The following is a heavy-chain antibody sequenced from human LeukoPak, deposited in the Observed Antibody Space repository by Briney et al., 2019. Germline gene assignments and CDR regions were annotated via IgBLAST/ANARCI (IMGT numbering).Heavy chain of an antibody. CDR2: IRSSGGGS. CDR1: GFTFNSYA. Sequence: GGSLRLSCEASGFTFNSYAMSWVRQAPGRWLEWVSGIRSSGGGSYYADSVKGRFTISRDDSKNTLYLQMNSLRAEDTAVYYCTKEKGLRGTSLPSPVDVWGQGTTVTVSS. D-gene: IGHD3-10*01. J-gene: IGHJ6*02. V-gene: IGHV3-23*01. CDR3: TKEKGLRGTSLPSPVDV.